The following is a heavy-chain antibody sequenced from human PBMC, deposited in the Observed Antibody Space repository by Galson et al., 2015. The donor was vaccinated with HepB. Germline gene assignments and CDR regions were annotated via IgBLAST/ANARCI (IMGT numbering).Heavy chain of an antibody. J-gene: IGHJ6*02. D-gene: IGHD3-3*01. CDR1: GFTFSSYS. CDR2: ISSSSSTI. Sequence: SLRLSCAASGFTFSSYSMNWVRQAPGKGLEWVSYISSSSSTIYYADSVKGRFTISRDNAKNSLYLQMNSLRAEDTAVYYCARDRDTIFDEYGMDVWGQGTTVTVSS. V-gene: IGHV3-48*01. CDR3: ARDRDTIFDEYGMDV.